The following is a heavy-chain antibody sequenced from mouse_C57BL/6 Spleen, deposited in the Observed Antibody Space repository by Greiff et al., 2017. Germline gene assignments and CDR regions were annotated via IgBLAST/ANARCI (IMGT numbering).Heavy chain of an antibody. D-gene: IGHD2-5*01. CDR1: GYTFTSYW. CDR3: ARNWDSNPYY. V-gene: IGHV1-55*01. CDR2: IYPGSGST. J-gene: IGHJ2*01. Sequence: QVQLQPPGAELVKPGASVKMSCKASGYTFTSYWITWVKQRPGQGLEWIGDIYPGSGSTNYNEKFKSKATLTVDTSSSTAYLQLSSLTSEDSAVYYCARNWDSNPYYWGQGTTLTVSS.